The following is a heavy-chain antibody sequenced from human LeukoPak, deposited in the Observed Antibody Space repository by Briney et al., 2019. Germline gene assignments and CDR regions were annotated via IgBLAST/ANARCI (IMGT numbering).Heavy chain of an antibody. J-gene: IGHJ4*02. CDR1: GFTFSGYG. Sequence: GGSLRLSCAASGFTFSGYGMHWVRQAPGKGLEWVAVISYDGSNKYYADSVKGRFTIAGDNSKNILYLQMNSLRADDTAVYYCAKDTHYDSSGYYGLQFDSWGQGTLVTVSS. CDR3: AKDTHYDSSGYYGLQFDS. V-gene: IGHV3-30*18. D-gene: IGHD3-22*01. CDR2: ISYDGSNK.